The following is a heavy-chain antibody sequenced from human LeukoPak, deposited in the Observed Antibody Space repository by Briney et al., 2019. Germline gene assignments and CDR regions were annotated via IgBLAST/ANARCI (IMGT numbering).Heavy chain of an antibody. D-gene: IGHD3-3*01. CDR1: GFTFSSYS. J-gene: IGHJ3*02. V-gene: IGHV3-48*01. CDR2: ISSSSSTI. Sequence: GGSLRLSCAASGFTFSSYSMNWVRQAPGKGLEWVSYISSSSSTIYYADSVKGRFTISRDNSKNTLYLQMNSLRAEDTAVYYCAKGFSITIFGVVITIDAFDIWGQGTMVTVSS. CDR3: AKGFSITIFGVVITIDAFDI.